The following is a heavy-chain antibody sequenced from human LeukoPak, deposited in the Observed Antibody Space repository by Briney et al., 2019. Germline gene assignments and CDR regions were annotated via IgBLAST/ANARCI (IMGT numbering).Heavy chain of an antibody. CDR2: IYPGDSDT. Sequence: GESLKISCQASGYSFTNDWIGWVRQMPGKGLEWMGVIYPGDSDTRYTPSFQGQFTISVDKSISTAYLQWSSLKDSDTAMYYGARHRQLVPDYWGQGTLVTVSS. CDR1: GYSFTNDW. V-gene: IGHV5-51*01. CDR3: ARHRQLVPDY. J-gene: IGHJ4*02. D-gene: IGHD6-13*01.